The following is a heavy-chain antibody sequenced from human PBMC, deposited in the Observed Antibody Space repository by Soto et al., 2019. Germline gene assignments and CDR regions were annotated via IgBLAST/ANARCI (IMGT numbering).Heavy chain of an antibody. Sequence: PSETLSLTCRVSGGSVTGGSYYWNWIWQPPGKGLEWIGYIYYTGSTNYSPSLQSRVTMSLDTSKNQFSLKLTSVTAAATAVYYGARGYDFFSCFFWFDAWGHGTPVTVSS. CDR1: GGSVTGGSYY. V-gene: IGHV4-61*01. CDR3: ARGYDFFSCFFWFDA. J-gene: IGHJ5*01. CDR2: IYYTGST. D-gene: IGHD3-3*01.